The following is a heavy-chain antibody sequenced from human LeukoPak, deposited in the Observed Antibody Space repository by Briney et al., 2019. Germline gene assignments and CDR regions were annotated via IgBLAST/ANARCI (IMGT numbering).Heavy chain of an antibody. CDR3: AKAEVGARYYFDY. CDR1: GFTVSSNY. Sequence: GGSLRLSCAASGFTVSSNYMSWVRQAPGKGLEWVSVIYSGGSTYYADSVKGRFTISRDNSKNTLYLQMNSLRAEDTAVYYCAKAEVGARYYFDYWGQGTLVTVSS. D-gene: IGHD1-26*01. J-gene: IGHJ4*02. CDR2: IYSGGST. V-gene: IGHV3-53*01.